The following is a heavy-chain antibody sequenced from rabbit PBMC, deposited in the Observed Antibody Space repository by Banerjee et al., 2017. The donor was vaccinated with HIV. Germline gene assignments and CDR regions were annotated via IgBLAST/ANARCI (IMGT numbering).Heavy chain of an antibody. CDR1: GIDFSSYG. CDR2: IYPGFGIR. CDR3: ARDRYAGYAGYGYATGAFSL. J-gene: IGHJ4*01. D-gene: IGHD6-1*01. V-gene: IGHV1S47*01. Sequence: ELVESGGGLVQPGESLKLSCKASGIDFSSYGISWVRQAPGKGPEWIAYIYPGFGIRNYANSVKGRFTISSDNAQNTVFLQMTSLTASDTATYFCARDRYAGYAGYGYATGAFSLWGPGTLVTVS.